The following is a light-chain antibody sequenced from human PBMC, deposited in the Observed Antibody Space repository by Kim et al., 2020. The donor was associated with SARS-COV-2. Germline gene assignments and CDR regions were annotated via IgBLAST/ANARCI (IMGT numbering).Light chain of an antibody. J-gene: IGKJ3*01. Sequence: DIVMTQSPEYLAVSLGEAATINCKSSQSVFYNSNKKNHLAWYQQKPGQSPNLLFYWASTRESGVPDRFSGGGSGTDFSLTINNLQAEDVAVYYCQQYYDSPSTFGPGTRVDIK. CDR3: QQYYDSPST. CDR1: QSVFYNSNKKNH. V-gene: IGKV4-1*01. CDR2: WAS.